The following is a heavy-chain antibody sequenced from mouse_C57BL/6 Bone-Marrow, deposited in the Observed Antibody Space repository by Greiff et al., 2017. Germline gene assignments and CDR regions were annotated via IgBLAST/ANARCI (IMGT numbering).Heavy chain of an antibody. CDR2: IYPRSGNT. D-gene: IGHD2-5*01. Sequence: VQLQQSGAELARPGASVKLSCKASGYTFTSYGISWVKQRTGQGLEWIGEIYPRSGNTYYNEKFKGKATLTADKSSSTAYMELRSLTSEDSAVYFCARRDYYSNYYAMDYWGQGTSVTVSS. J-gene: IGHJ4*01. CDR3: ARRDYYSNYYAMDY. CDR1: GYTFTSYG. V-gene: IGHV1-81*01.